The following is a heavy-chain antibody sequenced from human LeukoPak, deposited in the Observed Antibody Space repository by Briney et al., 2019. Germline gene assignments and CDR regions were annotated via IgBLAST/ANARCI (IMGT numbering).Heavy chain of an antibody. CDR2: IYSGGST. CDR1: GFTVSSNY. V-gene: IGHV3-66*01. J-gene: IGHJ3*01. Sequence: GGSLRLSCAASGFTVSSNYMSWVRQAPGKGLEWVSVIYSGGSTYYADSVKGRFTISRDNSKNTLYLQMNSLRAEDTAVYYCARGSSGYPRPFWGQGTMVTVSS. CDR3: ARGSSGYPRPF. D-gene: IGHD3-22*01.